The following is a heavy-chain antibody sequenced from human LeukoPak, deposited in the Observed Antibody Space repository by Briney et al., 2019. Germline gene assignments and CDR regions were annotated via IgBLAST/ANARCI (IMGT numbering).Heavy chain of an antibody. CDR3: AREDTIFGVDF. V-gene: IGHV4-59*01. D-gene: IGHD3-3*01. J-gene: IGHJ4*02. CDR2: IYYSGST. Sequence: PSETLSLTCTVSGGSISSYYWSWIRQPPGKGLEWIGYIYYSGSTNYNPSLKSRVTISVDTSKNQFSLKLSSVTAADTAVYYCAREDTIFGVDFWGQGTLVTVSS. CDR1: GGSISSYY.